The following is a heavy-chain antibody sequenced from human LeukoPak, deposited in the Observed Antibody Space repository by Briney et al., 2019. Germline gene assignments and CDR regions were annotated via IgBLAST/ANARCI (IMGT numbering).Heavy chain of an antibody. CDR2: IYYSGST. V-gene: IGHV4-59*08. J-gene: IGHJ2*01. D-gene: IGHD4-17*01. CDR1: GGSISSYY. Sequence: SETLSLTSTVSGGSISSYYWSWIRQPPGKGLEWVGYIYYSGSTNYNPSLKSRVTMSVDTSKRQFSLKLSSVTAADTAVYYCARRQGVTTYWYFDLWGRGTLVTVSS. CDR3: ARRQGVTTYWYFDL.